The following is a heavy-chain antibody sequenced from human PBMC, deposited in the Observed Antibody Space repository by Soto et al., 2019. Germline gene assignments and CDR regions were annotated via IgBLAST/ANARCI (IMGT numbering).Heavy chain of an antibody. Sequence: SETLSLTFTVSGRSISSYYWSWTRQPPGKGLEWIGYIYYSGSTNYNPSLKSRVTISVDTSKNRFSLKLSSVTAADTAVYYCASSNIAAAGFYYYGMDVWGRGTTVT. CDR2: IYYSGST. CDR3: ASSNIAAAGFYYYGMDV. V-gene: IGHV4-59*01. J-gene: IGHJ6*02. D-gene: IGHD6-13*01. CDR1: GRSISSYY.